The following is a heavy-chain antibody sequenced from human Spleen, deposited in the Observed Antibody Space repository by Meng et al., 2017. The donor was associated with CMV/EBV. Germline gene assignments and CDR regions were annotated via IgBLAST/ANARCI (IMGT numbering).Heavy chain of an antibody. J-gene: IGHJ4*02. CDR1: GFIFSTYS. Sequence: CAASGFIFSTYSMNWVRQAPGKGLEWVSSISSSRNFIYYADSVKGRFTISTDNAKNSLYLQMNSLRAEDTAVYYCAREGYSSVYLDYWGQGTLVTVSS. CDR3: AREGYSSVYLDY. V-gene: IGHV3-21*01. CDR2: ISSSRNFI. D-gene: IGHD6-19*01.